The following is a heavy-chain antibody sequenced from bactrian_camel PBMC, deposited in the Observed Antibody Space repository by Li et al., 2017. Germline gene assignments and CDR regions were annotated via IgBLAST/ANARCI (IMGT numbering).Heavy chain of an antibody. D-gene: IGHD5*01. CDR2: SVSGGVT. CDR3: AADLGPPLRVFDQRDY. V-gene: IGHV3S53*01. Sequence: HVQLVESGGASVQAGESLRLSCVVSGHTATTRRCMAWFRQAPGKEREGVATSVSGGVTNYTDSVKGRFTISLDTEKSKLYLQMDRLKTEDTAVYYCAADLGPPLRVFDQRDYWGQGTQVTVS. CDR1: GHTATTRRC. J-gene: IGHJ4*01.